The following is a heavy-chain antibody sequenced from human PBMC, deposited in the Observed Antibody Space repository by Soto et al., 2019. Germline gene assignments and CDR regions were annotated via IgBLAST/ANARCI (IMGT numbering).Heavy chain of an antibody. D-gene: IGHD4-17*01. CDR1: GFIFSDYW. CDR2: IKQDGSEK. CDR3: ARDLNDYSDGNKY. Sequence: GGSLRLSCAASGFIFSDYWMSWVRQAPGKGLEWVANIKQDGSEKYYVGSVKGRFTISRDNARNSLYLQMNSLRAEDTAVYYCARDLNDYSDGNKYRGQGALVTVSS. V-gene: IGHV3-7*01. J-gene: IGHJ4*02.